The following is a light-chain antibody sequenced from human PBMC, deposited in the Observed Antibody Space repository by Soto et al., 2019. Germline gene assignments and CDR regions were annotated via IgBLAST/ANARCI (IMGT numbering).Light chain of an antibody. Sequence: EIVMTQSPATLSVSPGERVTISCRARQSVGSNLAWYQQKPGQAPRLLIYGASTRATGIPARFSGSGSGTEFTLTISSLQSEDFAVYYCQQYNNWLGTFGQGTKVDIK. V-gene: IGKV3-15*01. CDR3: QQYNNWLGT. CDR1: QSVGSN. J-gene: IGKJ1*01. CDR2: GAS.